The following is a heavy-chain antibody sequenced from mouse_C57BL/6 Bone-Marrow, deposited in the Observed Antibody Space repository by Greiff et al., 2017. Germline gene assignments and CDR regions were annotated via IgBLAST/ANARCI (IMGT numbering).Heavy chain of an antibody. V-gene: IGHV5-12*01. J-gene: IGHJ2*01. CDR1: GFTFSDYY. CDR2: ISNGGGST. CDR3: ARHRELLFDY. D-gene: IGHD2-1*01. Sequence: EVQLVESGGGLVQPGGSLKLSCAASGFTFSDYYMYWVRQTPEKRLEWVAYISNGGGSTYYPDTVKCRFTISRDNAKNTLYLQMSRLKSEDTAMYYCARHRELLFDYWGQGTTLTVSS.